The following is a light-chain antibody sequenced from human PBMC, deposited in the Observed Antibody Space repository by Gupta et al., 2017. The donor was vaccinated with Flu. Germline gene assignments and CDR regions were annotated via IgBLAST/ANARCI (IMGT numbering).Light chain of an antibody. Sequence: ATLSLSPGESATLSCTARQSVSTFLEWYKHRPGQGTSLLIYDAAKRDSGITARFSGSGYGTDVTLTISIRDLEAFEVYSCQRRTHWPGYSFGQGTXLEI. V-gene: IGKV3-11*01. CDR2: DAA. CDR1: QSVSTF. J-gene: IGKJ2*03. CDR3: QRRTHWPGYS.